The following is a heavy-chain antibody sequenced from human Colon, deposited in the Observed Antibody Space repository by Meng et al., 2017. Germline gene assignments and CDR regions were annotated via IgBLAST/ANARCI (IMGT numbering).Heavy chain of an antibody. CDR2: SSTYHGHT. Sequence: HVQLVQSGAEVKKPGASVKVSCKTSGYPFKNFGISWVRQAPGQGLEWMGWSSTYHGHTTYAQQFQGRVTLTTAASTSTAYMEIWSLRSDDTAVYYCARQYSSTWYLFDYWGQGTLVTVSS. CDR3: ARQYSSTWYLFDY. D-gene: IGHD6-13*01. V-gene: IGHV1-18*01. J-gene: IGHJ4*02. CDR1: GYPFKNFG.